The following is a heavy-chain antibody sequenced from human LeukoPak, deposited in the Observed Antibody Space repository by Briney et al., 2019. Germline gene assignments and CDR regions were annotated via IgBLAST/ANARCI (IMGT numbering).Heavy chain of an antibody. J-gene: IGHJ4*02. CDR3: ARDQEPRYDFWSDYLLSYFDD. CDR1: GYTFTSYG. Sequence: ASVKVSCKASGYTFTSYGINWVRQAPGQGLEWMGWISTHDGKTHFAQKFQGRVTMTTDTSMSTAYMELRSLRSDVTAVYYCARDQEPRYDFWSDYLLSYFDDWGQGTLVTVSS. V-gene: IGHV1-18*01. CDR2: ISTHDGKT. D-gene: IGHD3-3*01.